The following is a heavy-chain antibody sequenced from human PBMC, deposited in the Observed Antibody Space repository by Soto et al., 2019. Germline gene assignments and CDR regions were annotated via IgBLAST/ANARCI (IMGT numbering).Heavy chain of an antibody. CDR1: GFTFSSYS. Sequence: PGGSLRLSCAASGFTFSSYSMNWVRQAPGKGLEWVSYISSSSSTTYYADSVKGRFTISRDNAKNSLYLQMNSLRAEDTAVYYCAKGYCSSTSCYTFCFDYWGQGTLVTVSS. D-gene: IGHD2-2*02. J-gene: IGHJ4*02. V-gene: IGHV3-48*01. CDR3: AKGYCSSTSCYTFCFDY. CDR2: ISSSSSTT.